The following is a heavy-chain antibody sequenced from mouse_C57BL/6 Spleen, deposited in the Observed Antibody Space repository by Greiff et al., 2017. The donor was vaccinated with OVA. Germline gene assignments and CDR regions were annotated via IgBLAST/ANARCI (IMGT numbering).Heavy chain of an antibody. J-gene: IGHJ2*01. V-gene: IGHV1-5*01. D-gene: IGHD2-2*01. CDR3: TRVYYRYDRYFDY. CDR1: GYTFTSYW. CDR2: IYPGNSDT. Sequence: EVQLQESGTVLARPGASVKMSCKTSGYTFTSYWMHWVKQRPGQGLEWIGAIYPGNSDTSYNQTFKGKAKLTAVTSASTAYMELSSLTSEDSAVYYCTRVYYRYDRYFDYWGQGTTLTVSS.